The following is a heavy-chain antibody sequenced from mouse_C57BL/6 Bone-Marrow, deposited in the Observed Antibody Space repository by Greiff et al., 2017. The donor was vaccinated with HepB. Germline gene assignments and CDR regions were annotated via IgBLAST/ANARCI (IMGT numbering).Heavy chain of an antibody. Sequence: QVQLQQPGAELVMPGASVKLSCKASGYTFTSYWMHWVKKRPGQGLEWIGEIDPSDSYTNYNQKFKGKSTLTVDKSSSTAYMQLSSLTSEDSAVYYCARELRLGYYFDYWGQGTTLTVSS. CDR1: GYTFTSYW. V-gene: IGHV1-69*01. D-gene: IGHD3-2*02. CDR3: ARELRLGYYFDY. CDR2: IDPSDSYT. J-gene: IGHJ2*01.